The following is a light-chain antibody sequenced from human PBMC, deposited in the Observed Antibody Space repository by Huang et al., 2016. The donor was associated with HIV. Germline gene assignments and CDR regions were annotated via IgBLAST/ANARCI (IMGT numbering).Light chain of an antibody. CDR3: QQSYSTPQPT. CDR1: QSISTY. V-gene: IGKV1-39*01. CDR2: GSS. J-gene: IGKJ4*01. Sequence: DIQLTQSPSSLSPSVGDRVTITCRAIQSISTYLNCYQQKPGNAPKLVIYGSSSLQSGVPPRFSGSGAGTDFTLTISSLQPEDFATYYCQQSYSTPQPTFGGGTKVEI.